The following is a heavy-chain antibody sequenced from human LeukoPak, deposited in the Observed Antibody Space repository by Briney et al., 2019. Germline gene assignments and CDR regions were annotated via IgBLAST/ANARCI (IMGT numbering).Heavy chain of an antibody. J-gene: IGHJ4*02. V-gene: IGHV3-23*01. CDR3: AKAPAYYYEKSDLYYFYY. D-gene: IGHD3-22*01. Sequence: AGSLTLSCAASGYTISSYVMCWVRRAPPRGLEGVSGINGNGGSTYHPDSLKGRVTISRANSNKTLYLQMNSLRAEDTAVYYCAKAPAYYYEKSDLYYFYYWGKGTLVTVSS. CDR2: INGNGGST. CDR1: GYTISSYV.